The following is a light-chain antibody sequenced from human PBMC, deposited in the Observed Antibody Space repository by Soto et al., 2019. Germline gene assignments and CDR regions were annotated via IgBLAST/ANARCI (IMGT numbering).Light chain of an antibody. CDR3: QQYNDWPLT. CDR1: QSISSN. J-gene: IGKJ4*01. CDR2: GAS. Sequence: EIVMTQSPATLSVSPGEGATLSCRASQSISSNLAWYQQKPGQAPKLLIYGASTRATGFPARFSGSGSGPEFTLTISSLQSEDFAVYYCQQYNDWPLTFGGGTKVEIK. V-gene: IGKV3-15*01.